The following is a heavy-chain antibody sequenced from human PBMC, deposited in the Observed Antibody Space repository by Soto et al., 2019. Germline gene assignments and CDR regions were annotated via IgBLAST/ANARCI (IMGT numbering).Heavy chain of an antibody. CDR2: IYYSGST. J-gene: IGHJ6*02. CDR3: ARGAEGQFPYYCGMDV. Sequence: PSETLSLTCTVSGGSISSGGYYWSWIRQHPGKGLEWIGYIYYSGSTYYNPSLKSRVTISVDTSKNQFSLKLSSVTAADTAVYYCARGAEGQFPYYCGMDVWGQGTTVTVSS. CDR1: GGSISSGGYY. V-gene: IGHV4-31*03.